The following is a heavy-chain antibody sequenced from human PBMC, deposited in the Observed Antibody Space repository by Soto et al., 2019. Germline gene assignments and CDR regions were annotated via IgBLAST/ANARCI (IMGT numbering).Heavy chain of an antibody. V-gene: IGHV1-3*01. Sequence: GASVKVSCKASGYTFTSYAMHWVRQAPGQRLEWMGWINAGNGNTKYSQKFQGRVTITRDTSASTAYMELSSLRSEDTAVYYCARVRYSYGSGTYYYYGMDVWGQGTTVTVSS. D-gene: IGHD5-18*01. J-gene: IGHJ6*02. CDR1: GYTFTSYA. CDR3: ARVRYSYGSGTYYYYGMDV. CDR2: INAGNGNT.